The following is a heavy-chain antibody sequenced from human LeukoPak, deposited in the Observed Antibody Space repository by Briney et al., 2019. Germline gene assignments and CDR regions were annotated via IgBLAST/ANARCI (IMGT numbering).Heavy chain of an antibody. CDR2: ISYSGTN. J-gene: IGHJ5*02. CDR3: ASLGTLRS. V-gene: IGHV4-39*01. D-gene: IGHD7-27*01. CDR1: GGSVSSSTYY. Sequence: SETLSLTCTVSGGSVSSSTYYWGWILQPPGKGLEWIGSISYSGTNYNNPSLKSRVSISIDTSKNQFSVKLTSVSAADTAMYYCASLGTLRSWGQGTLVTVSS.